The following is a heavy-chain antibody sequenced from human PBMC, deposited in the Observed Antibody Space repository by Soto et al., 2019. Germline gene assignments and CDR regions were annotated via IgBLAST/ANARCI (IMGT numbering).Heavy chain of an antibody. V-gene: IGHV4-4*02. D-gene: IGHD5-18*01. CDR3: ARALSPPHRCYSYGHLGGPIDY. J-gene: IGHJ4*02. CDR1: GGSISSSNW. CDR2: IYHSGST. Sequence: SETLSLTCAVSGGSISSSNWWSWVRQPPGKGLEWIGEIYHSGSTNYNPSLKSRVTISVDKSKNQFSLKLSSVTAADTAVYYCARALSPPHRCYSYGHLGGPIDYWCQGTLVSVSS.